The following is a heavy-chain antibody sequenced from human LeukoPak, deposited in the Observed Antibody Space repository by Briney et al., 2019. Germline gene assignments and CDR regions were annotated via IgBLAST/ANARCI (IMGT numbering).Heavy chain of an antibody. V-gene: IGHV7-4-1*02. CDR2: TDRNTGNP. D-gene: IGHD3-22*01. J-gene: IGHJ5*02. CDR3: VRDVGNYDSRGYSLGWFDP. CDR1: GYTFRNYA. Sequence: GASVKVSCKASGYTFRNYAINWVRQAPGQGLEWMGWTDRNTGNPTYAQGFTGRFVFSFDTSVTTAYLQISSLKAEDTAVYYCVRDVGNYDSRGYSLGWFDPWGQGTLVTVFS.